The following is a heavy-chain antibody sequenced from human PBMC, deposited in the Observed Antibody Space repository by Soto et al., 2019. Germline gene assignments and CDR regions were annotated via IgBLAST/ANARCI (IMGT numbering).Heavy chain of an antibody. V-gene: IGHV1-69*13. CDR1: GGTFSSYA. J-gene: IGHJ4*02. D-gene: IGHD6-19*01. CDR3: ASSIVDIAVAGSQFDY. CDR2: IIPIFGTA. Sequence: GASVKVSCKASGGTFSSYAISWVRQAPGQGLEWMGGIIPIFGTANYAQKFQGRVTITADESTSTAYMELSSLRSEDTAVYYCASSIVDIAVAGSQFDYWGQGTLVPVSS.